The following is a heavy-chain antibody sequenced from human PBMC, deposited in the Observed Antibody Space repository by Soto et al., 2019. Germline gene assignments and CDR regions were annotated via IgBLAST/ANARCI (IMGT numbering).Heavy chain of an antibody. Sequence: SETLSLTCAVYGGSFSGYYWSWIRQPPGKGLEWIGEINHSGSTNYNPSLRSRVTISVDTSKNQFSLKLSSVTAADTAVYYCARGFYSTEGGENYFDYWGQGTLVTVSS. CDR3: ARGFYSTEGGENYFDY. J-gene: IGHJ4*02. CDR2: INHSGST. D-gene: IGHD3-10*01. V-gene: IGHV4-34*01. CDR1: GGSFSGYY.